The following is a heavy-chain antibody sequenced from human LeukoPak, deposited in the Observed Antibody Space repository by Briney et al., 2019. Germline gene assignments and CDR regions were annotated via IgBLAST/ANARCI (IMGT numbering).Heavy chain of an antibody. D-gene: IGHD3-3*01. CDR2: ISAYNGNT. CDR1: GYTFTSYG. CDR3: ARSSAEVSPYYDFWSGYLENRATTGSGGAFDI. V-gene: IGHV1-18*01. J-gene: IGHJ3*02. Sequence: ASVKVSCKASGYTFTSYGISWVRQAPGQGLEWMGWISAYNGNTNYAQKLQGRVTMTTDTSTSTAYMELRSLRSDDTAVYYCARSSAEVSPYYDFWSGYLENRATTGSGGAFDIWRQGTMVTVSS.